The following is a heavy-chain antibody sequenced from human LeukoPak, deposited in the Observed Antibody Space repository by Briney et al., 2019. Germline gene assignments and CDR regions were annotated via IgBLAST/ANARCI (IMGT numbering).Heavy chain of an antibody. Sequence: PSETLSLTCTVSGGSFSFYFWHWIRQPPGEGLDWIGEIDNRGSTQYKPSLRSRGIISIDTSVNHFSLKLTSVTAADTAVYFCARDSDSGFQWGQGMLVTVSS. CDR2: IDNRGST. CDR1: GGSFSFYF. CDR3: ARDSDSGFQ. J-gene: IGHJ4*02. V-gene: IGHV4-34*01. D-gene: IGHD3-16*01.